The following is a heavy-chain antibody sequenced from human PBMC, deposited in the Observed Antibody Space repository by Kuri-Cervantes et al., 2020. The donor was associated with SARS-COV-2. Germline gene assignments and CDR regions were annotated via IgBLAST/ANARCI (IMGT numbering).Heavy chain of an antibody. CDR3: ASFQDTENGDNWFDP. J-gene: IGHJ5*02. D-gene: IGHD5-18*01. CDR2: IIPIFGTA. CDR1: GGTFSSYT. Sequence: SVKVSCKASGGTFSSYTISWVRQAPGQGLEWMGGIIPIFGTANYAQKFQGRVTITADESTSTAYMELSSLRSEDTAAYYCASFQDTENGDNWFDPWGQGTLVTVSS. V-gene: IGHV1-69*13.